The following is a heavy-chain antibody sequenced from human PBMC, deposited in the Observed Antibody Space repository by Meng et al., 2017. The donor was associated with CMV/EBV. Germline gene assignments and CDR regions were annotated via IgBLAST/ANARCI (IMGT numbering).Heavy chain of an antibody. J-gene: IGHJ4*02. Sequence: SETLSLTCAVYGGSFSGYYWSWIRQPPGKGLEWIGEINHSGSTNYNPSLKSRVTISVDTSKNQFSLKLSSVTAADTAVYYCARQKIYCSSTGCYKGGLDYWGQGTLVTVSS. CDR3: ARQKIYCSSTGCYKGGLDY. V-gene: IGHV4-34*01. CDR2: INHSGST. CDR1: GGSFSGYY. D-gene: IGHD2-2*02.